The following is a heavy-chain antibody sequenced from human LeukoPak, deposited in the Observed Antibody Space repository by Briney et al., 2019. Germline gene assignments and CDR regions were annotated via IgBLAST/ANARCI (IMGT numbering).Heavy chain of an antibody. CDR2: INPNSGGT. Sequence: ASVTVSCKASGYTFTGYYMHWVRQAPGQGLEWMGWINPNSGGTNYAQKFQGRVTMTRDTSISTAYMELSRLRSDDTAVYYCARDHAYYYDSSGIPGYWGQGTLVTVSS. D-gene: IGHD3-22*01. V-gene: IGHV1-2*02. CDR1: GYTFTGYY. J-gene: IGHJ4*02. CDR3: ARDHAYYYDSSGIPGY.